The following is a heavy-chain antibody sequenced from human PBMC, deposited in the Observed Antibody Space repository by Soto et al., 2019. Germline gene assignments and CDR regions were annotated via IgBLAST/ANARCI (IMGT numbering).Heavy chain of an antibody. D-gene: IGHD3-10*01. J-gene: IGHJ4*02. CDR3: ARDPSYYGSGSYYNTPYYFDY. CDR2: ISYDGSNK. Sequence: QVQLVESGGGVVQPGRSLRLSCAASGFTFSSYAMHWVRQAPGKGLEWVAVISYDGSNKYYADSVKGRFTISRDNSKNTLYLQMNSLRAEDTAVYYCARDPSYYGSGSYYNTPYYFDYWGQGTLVTVSS. V-gene: IGHV3-30-3*01. CDR1: GFTFSSYA.